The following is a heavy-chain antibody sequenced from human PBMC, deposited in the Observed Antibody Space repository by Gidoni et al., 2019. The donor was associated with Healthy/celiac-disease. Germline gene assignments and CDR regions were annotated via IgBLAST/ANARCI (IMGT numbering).Heavy chain of an antibody. CDR1: GGSISSSSYY. V-gene: IGHV4-39*01. D-gene: IGHD1-26*01. J-gene: IGHJ3*02. Sequence: QLQLQESGPGLVKPSETLSLTCTVSGGSISSSSYYWGWIRQPPGKGLEWIGSIYYSGSTYYNPSLKSRVTISVDTSKNQFSLKLSSVTAADTAVYYCARLGSVGATFYKKGVGAFDIWGQGTMVTVSS. CDR3: ARLGSVGATFYKKGVGAFDI. CDR2: IYYSGST.